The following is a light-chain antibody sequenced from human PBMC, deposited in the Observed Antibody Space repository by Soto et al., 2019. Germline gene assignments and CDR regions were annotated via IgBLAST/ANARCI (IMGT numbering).Light chain of an antibody. J-gene: IGKJ2*01. CDR2: KVS. Sequence: DVVMTQSPLSLAVTLGQPASISCRSSQSLVSRGGSTYLARLQQRPGQSPRRLTYKVSHGDSGDPDRCNSSESRNDFPLKIIRVEAEDVGFYFCMQGSHWPYTLGQGTELPIK. CDR3: MQGSHWPYT. V-gene: IGKV2-30*01. CDR1: QSLVSRGGSTY.